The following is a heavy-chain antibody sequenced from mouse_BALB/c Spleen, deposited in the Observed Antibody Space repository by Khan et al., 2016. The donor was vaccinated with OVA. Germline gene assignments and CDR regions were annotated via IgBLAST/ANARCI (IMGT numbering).Heavy chain of an antibody. CDR3: ERATYYGRTCYAMDY. J-gene: IGHJ4*01. CDR2: IAPGSGST. V-gene: IGHV1S41*01. Sequence: DLVKPGASVKLSCKASGYTFTSYWINWIKQRPGQGLEWIGRIAPGSGSTYYNEMFKGRATLTVDTSSTTAYIQLSSLSSEDSSVYFGERATYYGRTCYAMDYWGQGTSVTVSS. CDR1: GYTFTSYW. D-gene: IGHD1-1*01.